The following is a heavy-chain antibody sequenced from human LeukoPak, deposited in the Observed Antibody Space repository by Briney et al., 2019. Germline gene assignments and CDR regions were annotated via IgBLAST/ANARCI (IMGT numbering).Heavy chain of an antibody. J-gene: IGHJ5*02. Sequence: GGSLRLSCAASGFTFSSYSMNWVRQAPGKGLEWVSAISGSGGSTYYADSVKGRFTISRDNSKNTLYLQMNSLRAEDTAVYYCAKDGESGSYYWFDPWGQGTLSPSPQ. CDR2: ISGSGGST. CDR3: AKDGESGSYYWFDP. CDR1: GFTFSSYS. D-gene: IGHD1-26*01. V-gene: IGHV3-23*01.